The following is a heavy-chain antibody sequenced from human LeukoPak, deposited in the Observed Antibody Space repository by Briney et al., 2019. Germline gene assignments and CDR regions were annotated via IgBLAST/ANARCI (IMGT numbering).Heavy chain of an antibody. CDR3: ARTLIAAVGASKNWLDP. J-gene: IGHJ5*02. CDR1: GFIFSNHE. V-gene: IGHV3-48*03. Sequence: GGSLRLSCAAFGFIFSNHEMNWVRQAPGKGLQWVSYISSTGRTIYYADSVKGRFTISRDNAENSLYLQMNSLRAEDTAVYYCARTLIAAVGASKNWLDPWGQGTLVTVSS. D-gene: IGHD6-13*01. CDR2: ISSTGRTI.